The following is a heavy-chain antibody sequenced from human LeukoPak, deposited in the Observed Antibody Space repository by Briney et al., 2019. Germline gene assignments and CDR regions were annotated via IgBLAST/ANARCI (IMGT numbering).Heavy chain of an antibody. J-gene: IGHJ4*02. CDR3: ARVPYDYGLGPPDY. CDR1: GFTLSDHF. D-gene: IGHD4/OR15-4a*01. V-gene: IGHV3-72*01. Sequence: GGSLRLSCAASGFTLSDHFMDWVRQAPGKGLEWIGRSRNKANSYSTEYAASVKGRFIISRDDSQDSLYLQMNSLKSEDTALYYCARVPYDYGLGPPDYWGQGTLVTVSS. CDR2: SRNKANSYST.